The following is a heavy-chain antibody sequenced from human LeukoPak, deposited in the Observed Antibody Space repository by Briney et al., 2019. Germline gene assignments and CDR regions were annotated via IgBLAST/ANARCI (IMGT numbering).Heavy chain of an antibody. CDR1: GLSINDFH. D-gene: IGHD5-24*01. Sequence: SETLSLTCTVSGLSINDFHGSWLRPPPGEGLEWIMNIHTIGATNYHPSLDSPLTISVDPCNSQSSLMPNSLRPADTAFYYRATSRDVKVAPFDHWGQGTLVTVSS. J-gene: IGHJ4*02. CDR2: IHTIGAT. CDR3: ATSRDVKVAPFDH. V-gene: IGHV4-4*09.